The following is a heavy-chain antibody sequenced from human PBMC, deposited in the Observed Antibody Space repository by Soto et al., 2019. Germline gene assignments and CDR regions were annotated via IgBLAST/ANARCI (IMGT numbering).Heavy chain of an antibody. CDR1: GGSISSSSYY. Sequence: SETLSLTCTVSGGSISSSSYYWGWIRQPPGKGLEWIGSIYYSGSTYYNLSLKSRVTISVDTSKNQFSLKLSSVTAADTAVYYCARLLYGVYGDYDSSAFDIWGQGTMVTVSS. D-gene: IGHD4-17*01. CDR3: ARLLYGVYGDYDSSAFDI. CDR2: IYYSGST. V-gene: IGHV4-39*01. J-gene: IGHJ3*02.